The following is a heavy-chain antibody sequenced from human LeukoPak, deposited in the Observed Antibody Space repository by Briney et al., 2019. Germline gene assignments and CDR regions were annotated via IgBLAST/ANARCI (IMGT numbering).Heavy chain of an antibody. V-gene: IGHV3-21*01. CDR2: ISRSSSYI. D-gene: IGHD7-27*01. CDR3: ARGTLGLNPDIFEE. Sequence: GGSLRLSCAASGFTFSSYSMNWVRQAPGKGLEWVSSISRSSSYIYYSDSVKGRFTMSRDNAKNSLYLQMNSLRAEDTAVYYCARGTLGLNPDIFEEWGQGTLVTVSS. J-gene: IGHJ4*02. CDR1: GFTFSSYS.